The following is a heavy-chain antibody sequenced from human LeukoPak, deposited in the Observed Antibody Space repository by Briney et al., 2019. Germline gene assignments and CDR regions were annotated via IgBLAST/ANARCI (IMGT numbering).Heavy chain of an antibody. D-gene: IGHD6-13*01. CDR1: GFTFSSYG. Sequence: GGSLRLSCAASGFTFSSYGMHGVRQAPGKGLEWVAVIWYDGSNKYYADSVKGRFTISRDNSKNTLYLQMNSLRAEDTAVYYCARGGYSSSWYRPPLFYYYYYMDVWGKGTTVTVSS. CDR2: IWYDGSNK. J-gene: IGHJ6*03. V-gene: IGHV3-33*01. CDR3: ARGGYSSSWYRPPLFYYYYYMDV.